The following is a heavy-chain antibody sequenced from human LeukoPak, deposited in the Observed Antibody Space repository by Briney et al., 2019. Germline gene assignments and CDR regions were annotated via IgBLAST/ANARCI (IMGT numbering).Heavy chain of an antibody. Sequence: ASVKVSCKASGYTFGGYHLHWVRQASGQGLEWMGWIYPHNGGTNYAQKFQGRVTMTADTSISTAYVELSGLISDDTALYFCARGDYFDASGFYLGPLDYWGQGTLVTVSS. J-gene: IGHJ4*02. CDR2: IYPHNGGT. CDR3: ARGDYFDASGFYLGPLDY. V-gene: IGHV1-2*02. D-gene: IGHD3-22*01. CDR1: GYTFGGYH.